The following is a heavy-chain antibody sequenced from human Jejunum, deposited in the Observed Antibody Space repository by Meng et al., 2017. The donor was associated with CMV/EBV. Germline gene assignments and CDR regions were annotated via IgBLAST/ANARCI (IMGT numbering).Heavy chain of an antibody. CDR1: AGSISGYY. D-gene: IGHD1-26*01. CDR2: IYTSGST. CDR3: ARESGSYYWFDP. Sequence: VQLQEAGHGLVKSSDTLSLPCLVSAGSISGYYWSWIRQPAGKGMEWIGRIYTSGSTHYNPSLKSRLTMSVDLSNNQISLKLRSVTAADTAVYYCARESGSYYWFDPWGQGTLVTVSS. V-gene: IGHV4-4*07. J-gene: IGHJ5*02.